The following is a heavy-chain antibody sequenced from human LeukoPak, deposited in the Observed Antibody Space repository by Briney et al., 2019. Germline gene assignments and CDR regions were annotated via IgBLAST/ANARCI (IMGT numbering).Heavy chain of an antibody. V-gene: IGHV4-38-2*02. Sequence: PSETLSLTCTVSGHSIINSYYWGWIRQPPGKGLEWIGSIYHSGATYYNPSLKSRVTISMDTSKNQFSLTLKSVTAADTAIYYCASHSSLGGPLAHFDSWSQGRLVAVSS. D-gene: IGHD3-22*01. CDR2: IYHSGAT. CDR3: ASHSSLGGPLAHFDS. CDR1: GHSIINSYY. J-gene: IGHJ4*02.